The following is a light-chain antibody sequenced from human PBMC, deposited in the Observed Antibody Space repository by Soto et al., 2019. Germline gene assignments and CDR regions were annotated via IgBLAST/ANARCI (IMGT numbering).Light chain of an antibody. CDR2: EVS. V-gene: IGLV2-14*01. CDR1: SSDVGSYDH. Sequence: QSVLTQPASVSGSPGQSITISCSGTSSDVGSYDHVAWYQQFPGKTPKLTIYEVSNRPSGVSSRFSGSKSGNTASLTISGLQAEDEADYYCIAYTGSSTSYVFGTGTKLTV. J-gene: IGLJ1*01. CDR3: IAYTGSSTSYV.